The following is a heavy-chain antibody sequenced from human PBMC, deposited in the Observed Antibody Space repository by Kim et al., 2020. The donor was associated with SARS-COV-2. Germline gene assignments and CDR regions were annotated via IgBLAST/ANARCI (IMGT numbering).Heavy chain of an antibody. V-gene: IGHV3-9*01. D-gene: IGHD4-17*01. CDR1: GFTFDDYA. Sequence: GGSLRLSCAASGFTFDDYAMHWVRQAPGKGLEWVSGISWNSGSIGYADSVKGRFTISRDNAKNSLYLQMNSLRAEDTALYYCAKDIGYGDYLARFDYYGMDVWGQGTTVTVSS. J-gene: IGHJ6*02. CDR3: AKDIGYGDYLARFDYYGMDV. CDR2: ISWNSGSI.